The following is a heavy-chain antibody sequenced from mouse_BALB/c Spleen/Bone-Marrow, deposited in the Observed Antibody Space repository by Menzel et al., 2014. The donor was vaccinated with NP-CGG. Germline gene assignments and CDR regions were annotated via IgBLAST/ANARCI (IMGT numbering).Heavy chain of an antibody. V-gene: IGHV7-1*02. Sequence: EVMLVESGGGLVQPGGSLRLSCATSGFTFSDFYMEWVRQPPGKRLEWTAASRNKANDYTTEYSASVKGRFIVSRDTSQSILYLQMNALRAEDTAIYYCARDDAMDYWGQGTSVTVSS. CDR1: GFTFSDFY. J-gene: IGHJ4*01. CDR3: ARDDAMDY. CDR2: SRNKANDYTT.